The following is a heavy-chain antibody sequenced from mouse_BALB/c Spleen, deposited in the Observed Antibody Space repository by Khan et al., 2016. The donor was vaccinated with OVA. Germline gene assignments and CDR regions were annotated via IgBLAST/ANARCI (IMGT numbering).Heavy chain of an antibody. V-gene: IGHV14-3*02. J-gene: IGHJ1*01. CDR3: AGPSYDPRFFEV. CDR2: IAPANGNT. CDR1: DFTIKDTY. Sequence: VQLKESGAELVKPGASVKVSCTASDFTIKDTYIYWVKQRPEQGLEWIGRIAPANGNTEYAPKFPGKATITANTSSNTFYLQLSSLTSEDTAVYYCAGPSYDPRFFEVWGEGTTVTVSS. D-gene: IGHD2-12*01.